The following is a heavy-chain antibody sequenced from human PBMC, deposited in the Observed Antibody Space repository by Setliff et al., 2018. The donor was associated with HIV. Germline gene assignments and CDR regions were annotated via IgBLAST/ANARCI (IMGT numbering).Heavy chain of an antibody. Sequence: TLSLTCIVSGGSLTTGDSSWSWIRQPPGKGLEWIGYIYQSGSAHYNPSLKSRVTISVDTSKNQLSLILTSVTAADTAVYYCARVGDSRSSYGMDVWGQGTTVTVSS. V-gene: IGHV4-30-2*01. CDR2: IYQSGSA. CDR3: ARVGDSRSSYGMDV. D-gene: IGHD6-6*01. J-gene: IGHJ6*02. CDR1: GGSLTTGDSS.